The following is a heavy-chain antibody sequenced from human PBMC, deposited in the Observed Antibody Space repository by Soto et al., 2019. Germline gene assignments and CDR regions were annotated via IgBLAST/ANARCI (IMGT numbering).Heavy chain of an antibody. CDR1: GASVSSGSYY. CDR3: ASYKRTDRNWFDP. CDR2: IYYSGST. J-gene: IGHJ5*02. V-gene: IGHV4-61*01. D-gene: IGHD1-1*01. Sequence: PXETLSLSGPVSGASVSSGSYYWSWIRQPPGKGLEWIGYIYYSGSTNYNPSLKSRVTISVDTSKNQFSLKLSSVTAADTAVYYCASYKRTDRNWFDPWGQGTMVTV.